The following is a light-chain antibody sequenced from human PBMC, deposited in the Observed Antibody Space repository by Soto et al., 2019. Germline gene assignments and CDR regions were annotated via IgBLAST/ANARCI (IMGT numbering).Light chain of an antibody. CDR3: QHSYSTHRT. V-gene: IGKV1-39*01. Sequence: DIQMTQSPSSLSASVGDRVTITCRASQSISSYLNWYQQKPGKAPKLLIYAASSLQSGVPSRFSSSGWGTGLGLATSSLQPEDFETYYCQHSYSTHRTVGGGTKVDIK. CDR1: QSISSY. CDR2: AAS. J-gene: IGKJ4*01.